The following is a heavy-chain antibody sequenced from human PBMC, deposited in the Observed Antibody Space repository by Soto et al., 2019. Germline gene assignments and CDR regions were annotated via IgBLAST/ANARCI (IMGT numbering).Heavy chain of an antibody. CDR1: GGSFSGYY. J-gene: IGHJ4*02. V-gene: IGHV4-34*01. Sequence: SETLSLTCAVYGGSFSGYYWAWIRQSPGKGLEWIGEVNDSGSPNYTPSLKRRVTISLDTSKKQFSLRLSLVTAADTAVYYCARGRGDFHYWGQGTLVTVSS. CDR3: ARGRGDFHY. D-gene: IGHD3-16*01. CDR2: VNDSGSP.